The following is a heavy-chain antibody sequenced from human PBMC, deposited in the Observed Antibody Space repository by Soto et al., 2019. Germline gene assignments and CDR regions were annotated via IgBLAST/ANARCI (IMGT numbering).Heavy chain of an antibody. CDR2: ISGDSGAT. CDR1: GYTFTGYD. J-gene: IGHJ6*02. V-gene: IGHV1-18*04. Sequence: QVQLVQSGAEVKKPGASVKVSCKASGYTFTGYDLHWVRQAPGQGLEWMGWISGDSGATNYAQKLQGRVTMTTDTSTSTAYMELRSLRSDDTAVYYCARGVVKPAAIPGSYYYYGMDVWGQGTTVTVSS. D-gene: IGHD2-2*02. CDR3: ARGVVKPAAIPGSYYYYGMDV.